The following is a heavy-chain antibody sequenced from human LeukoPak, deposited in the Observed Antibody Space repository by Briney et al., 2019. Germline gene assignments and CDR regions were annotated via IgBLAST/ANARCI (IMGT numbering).Heavy chain of an antibody. J-gene: IGHJ4*02. D-gene: IGHD3-22*01. V-gene: IGHV3-9*01. Sequence: PGRSLRLSCAASGFTFDDYAMHWVRQVPGKGLEWVSGISWNSGSIGYADSVKGRFTISRDNAKNSLYLQMNSLRAEDTALYYCAKGGNYYDSSGPSHIDYWGQGTLVTVSS. CDR2: ISWNSGSI. CDR1: GFTFDDYA. CDR3: AKGGNYYDSSGPSHIDY.